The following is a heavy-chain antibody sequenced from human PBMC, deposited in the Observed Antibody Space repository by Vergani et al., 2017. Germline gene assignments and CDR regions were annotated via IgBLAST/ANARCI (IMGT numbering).Heavy chain of an antibody. CDR1: GGTFSSYT. CDR2: IIPILGIA. CDR3: ARDYCSSTSCYTRWFDP. J-gene: IGHJ5*02. Sequence: QVQLVQSGAEVKKPGSSVKVSCKASGGTFSSYTISWVRQAPGQGLEWMGRIIPILGIANYAQKFQGRVTITADKSTSTAYMELSSLRSEDTAVYYCARDYCSSTSCYTRWFDPWGQGTLVTVSS. D-gene: IGHD2-2*02. V-gene: IGHV1-69*08.